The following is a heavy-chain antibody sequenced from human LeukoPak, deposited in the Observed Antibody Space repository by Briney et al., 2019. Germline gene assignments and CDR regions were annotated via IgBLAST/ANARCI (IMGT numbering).Heavy chain of an antibody. CDR1: GYTFTAQY. J-gene: IGHJ4*02. CDR3: ASYPRSIPTPPFDY. Sequence: ASVKVSCKASGYTFTAQYMHWVRQAPGQGREWMGLINPNNGDTKYAQSFLGRVTMTRDTSTTTAYMELSSLRSDDTAVYFCASYPRSIPTPPFDYWSQGTLVTVSS. V-gene: IGHV1-2*02. CDR2: INPNNGDT. D-gene: IGHD2-21*01.